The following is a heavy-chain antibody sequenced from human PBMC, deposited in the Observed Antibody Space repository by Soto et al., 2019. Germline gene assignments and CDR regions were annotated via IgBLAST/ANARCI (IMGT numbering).Heavy chain of an antibody. V-gene: IGHV4-59*08. D-gene: IGHD2-21*02. J-gene: IGHJ4*02. CDR2: IYYIGST. CDR3: ARRVVTHPVFDY. Sequence: SETLSLTCTVSGGSISSYYWSWIRQPPGKGLEWIGYIYYIGSTNYNPSLKSRVTISVDTSKNQFSLKLSSVTAADTAVYYCARRVVTHPVFDYWGQGTLVTVSS. CDR1: GGSISSYY.